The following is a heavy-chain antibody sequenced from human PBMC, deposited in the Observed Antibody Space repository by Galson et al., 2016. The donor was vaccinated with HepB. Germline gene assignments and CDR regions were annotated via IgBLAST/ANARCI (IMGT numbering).Heavy chain of an antibody. J-gene: IGHJ6*02. Sequence: SLRLSCAASGFTFSSYGMHWVRQAPGKGLEWVAVISYDGSDKYYADSVKGRFTISRGNSKNTLFLQMNSLRAEDTAVYYCAKDLRGYYDFLFGMDVWGQGTTVTVSS. V-gene: IGHV3-30*18. CDR1: GFTFSSYG. CDR2: ISYDGSDK. CDR3: AKDLRGYYDFLFGMDV. D-gene: IGHD3-3*01.